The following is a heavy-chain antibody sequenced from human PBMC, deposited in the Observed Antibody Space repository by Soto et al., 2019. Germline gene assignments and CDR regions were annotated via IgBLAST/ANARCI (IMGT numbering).Heavy chain of an antibody. V-gene: IGHV6-1*01. J-gene: IGHJ4*02. CDR3: ARKGRIAAAGRDKKYYFDY. D-gene: IGHD6-13*01. Sequence: SQTLSLTCAISGDSVSSNSAAWNWIRQSPSRGLEWLGRTYYRSKWYNDYAVSVKSRITINPDTSKNQFSLQLNSVTPEGTAVYYCARKGRIAAAGRDKKYYFDYWGQGTLVTVSS. CDR1: GDSVSSNSAA. CDR2: TYYRSKWYN.